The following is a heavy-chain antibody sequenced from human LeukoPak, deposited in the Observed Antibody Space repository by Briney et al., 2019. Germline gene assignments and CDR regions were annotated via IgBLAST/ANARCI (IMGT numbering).Heavy chain of an antibody. V-gene: IGHV3-53*01. J-gene: IGHJ4*02. CDR3: ARGRSTTTIFDY. D-gene: IGHD5-12*01. CDR1: GFTVSGYF. CDR2: INSGGVT. Sequence: PGGSLRLSCAASGFTVSGYFMAWVRPAPGKGLQWVSHINSGGVTEDADSVKGRFIVSRDTSRNTLYLQMSSLRAEDTAIYYCARGRSTTTIFDYWGQGTLVTVSS.